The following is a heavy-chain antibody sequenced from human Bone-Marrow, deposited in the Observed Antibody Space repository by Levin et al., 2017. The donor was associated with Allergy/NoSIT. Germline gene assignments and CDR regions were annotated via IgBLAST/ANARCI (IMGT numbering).Heavy chain of an antibody. V-gene: IGHV4-59*13. CDR3: ARAAGQWLTYYFDY. J-gene: IGHJ4*02. Sequence: PSETLSLTCSVSGDSMSSYYWAWIRQPPGKGLEWIGYIHYRGSTNYNPSLKSRLTISIDTSKNQFSLNLGSVTAADTAVYYCARAAGQWLTYYFDYWGQGTLVTVSS. CDR2: IHYRGST. CDR1: GDSMSSYY. D-gene: IGHD6-19*01.